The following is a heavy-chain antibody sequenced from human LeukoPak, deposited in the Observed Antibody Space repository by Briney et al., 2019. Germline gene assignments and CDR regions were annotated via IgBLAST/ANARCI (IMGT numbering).Heavy chain of an antibody. D-gene: IGHD2-21*01. V-gene: IGHV3-72*01. Sequence: GGSLRPSCAASGFTFSDHYMDWVRQAPGKGLEWVGRSRNKANSYTTEYAASVKGRFTISRDDSKNSLYLQMNSLKTEDTAVYYCARGFRAFDIWGQGTMVTVSS. CDR3: ARGFRAFDI. CDR1: GFTFSDHY. CDR2: SRNKANSYTT. J-gene: IGHJ3*02.